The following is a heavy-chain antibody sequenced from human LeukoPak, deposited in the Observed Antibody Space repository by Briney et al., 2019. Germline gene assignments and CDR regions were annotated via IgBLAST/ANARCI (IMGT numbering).Heavy chain of an antibody. CDR3: ARDSGYSGYDGLDP. V-gene: IGHV3-48*04. D-gene: IGHD5-12*01. CDR2: ISSSGSTI. Sequence: GGSLRLSCSASGFTFSSYAMHWIRQAPGKGLEWVSYISSSGSTIYYADSVKGRFTISRDNAKNSLYLQMNSLRAEDTAVYYCARDSGYSGYDGLDPWGQGTLVTVSS. J-gene: IGHJ5*02. CDR1: GFTFSSYA.